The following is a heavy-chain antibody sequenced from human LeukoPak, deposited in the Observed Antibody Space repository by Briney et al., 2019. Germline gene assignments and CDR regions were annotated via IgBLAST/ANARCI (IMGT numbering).Heavy chain of an antibody. CDR1: GFTFSDYY. J-gene: IGHJ4*02. D-gene: IGHD3-3*01. Sequence: GGSLRLSCAASGFTFSDYYMSWIRQAPGKELERVSYISSSGSTIYYADSVKGRFTISRDNAKNSLYLQMNSLRAEDTAVYYCARDRRNDDFWSGRDYWGQGTLVTVSS. CDR3: ARDRRNDDFWSGRDY. V-gene: IGHV3-11*04. CDR2: ISSSGSTI.